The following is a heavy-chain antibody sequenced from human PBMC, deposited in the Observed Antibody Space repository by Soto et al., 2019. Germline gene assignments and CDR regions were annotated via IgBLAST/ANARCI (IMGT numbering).Heavy chain of an antibody. CDR3: AKSIWFGELPTLDY. D-gene: IGHD3-10*01. Sequence: GESLKISCAASGFTFSSYGMHWVRQAPGKGLEWVAVISYDGSNKYYADSVKGRFTISRDNSKNTLYLQMNSLRAEDTAVYYCAKSIWFGELPTLDYWGQGTLVTVSS. J-gene: IGHJ4*02. CDR1: GFTFSSYG. V-gene: IGHV3-30*18. CDR2: ISYDGSNK.